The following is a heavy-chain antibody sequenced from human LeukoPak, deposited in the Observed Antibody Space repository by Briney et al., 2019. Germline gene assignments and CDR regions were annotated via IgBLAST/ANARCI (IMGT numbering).Heavy chain of an antibody. D-gene: IGHD1-26*01. CDR2: IYYSGST. Sequence: SETLSLTCCVSGGSLRSSRYYWGWIRRPPGKGLEWIGSIYYSGSTYYTPSLKRRVTISVDTSKHQCSLKLSAVTAADTAVYYCARHRGSGSYARGYFDYWGQGTLVTVSS. CDR1: GGSLRSSRYY. J-gene: IGHJ4*02. CDR3: ARHRGSGSYARGYFDY. V-gene: IGHV4-39*01.